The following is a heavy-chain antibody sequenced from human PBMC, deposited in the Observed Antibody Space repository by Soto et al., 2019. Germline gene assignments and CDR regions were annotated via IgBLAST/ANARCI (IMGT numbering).Heavy chain of an antibody. D-gene: IGHD6-13*01. V-gene: IGHV1-69*02. J-gene: IGHJ4*02. Sequence: QVQLVQSGSEVKKPGSSVKVSCKASGGTFSIYTISWVRQAPGQGLEWMGRVIPIFDVTSYARRFQGRVTITADKSTTTAYMELSSLRSEDTAVYYCARDRDNSNWPNFDYWGQGTLVTVSS. CDR2: VIPIFDVT. CDR1: GGTFSIYT. CDR3: ARDRDNSNWPNFDY.